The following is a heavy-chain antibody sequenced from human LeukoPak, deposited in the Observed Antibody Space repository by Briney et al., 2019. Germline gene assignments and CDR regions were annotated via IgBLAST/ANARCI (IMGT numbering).Heavy chain of an antibody. CDR2: ISYDGSNK. D-gene: IGHD6-13*01. CDR3: ANLAAAGTG. V-gene: IGHV3-30-3*01. J-gene: IGHJ4*02. CDR1: GFTFSSYA. Sequence: GGSLRLSCAASGFTFSSYAMHWVGQAPGKGLEWVAVISYDGSNKYYADSVKGRFTISRDNSKNTLYLQMNSLRAEDTAVYYCANLAAAGTGWGQGTLVTVSS.